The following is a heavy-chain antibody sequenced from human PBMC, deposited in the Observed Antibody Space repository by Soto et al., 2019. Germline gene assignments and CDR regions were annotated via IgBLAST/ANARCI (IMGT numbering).Heavy chain of an antibody. CDR3: SSRDTAMAPPDYYYYYYYMDV. V-gene: IGHV4-59*08. CDR1: GGSISSYY. J-gene: IGHJ6*03. Sequence: SETLSLTCTVSGGSISSYYWSWIRQPPGKGLEWIGYIYYSGSTNYNPSLKSRVTISVDTSKNQFSLKLSSVTAADTAVYYCSSRDTAMAPPDYYYYYYYMDVWGKGTTVTVS. CDR2: IYYSGST. D-gene: IGHD5-18*01.